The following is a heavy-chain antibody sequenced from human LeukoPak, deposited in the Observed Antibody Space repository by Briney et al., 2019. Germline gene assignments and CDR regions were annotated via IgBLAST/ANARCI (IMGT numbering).Heavy chain of an antibody. CDR1: GDSVSNGVKY. D-gene: IGHD4-17*01. Sequence: SETLSLTCTVSGDSVSNGVKYWSWIRQHPGRGLEWIGYIYHSGRSYYNPSLKSRITMSVDTSKNQFSLNLSSVTAADTAVYYCARGDYGDYVFDYWGQGTLVTVSS. CDR3: ARGDYGDYVFDY. CDR2: IYHSGRS. J-gene: IGHJ4*02. V-gene: IGHV4-31*03.